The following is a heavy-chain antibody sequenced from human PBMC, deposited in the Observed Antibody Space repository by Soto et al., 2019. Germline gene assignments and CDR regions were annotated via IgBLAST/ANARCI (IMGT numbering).Heavy chain of an antibody. CDR2: ISSSGSTI. V-gene: IGHV3-11*01. CDR1: GFTFSDYY. Sequence: XVSLLLSFAASGFTFSDYYMSWIRQAPGKGLEWVSYISSSGSTIYYADSVKGRFTISRDNAKNSLYLQMNSLRAEDTAVYYCASVVVITTSSDYWGQGTLVTVSS. J-gene: IGHJ4*02. D-gene: IGHD3-22*01. CDR3: ASVVVITTSSDY.